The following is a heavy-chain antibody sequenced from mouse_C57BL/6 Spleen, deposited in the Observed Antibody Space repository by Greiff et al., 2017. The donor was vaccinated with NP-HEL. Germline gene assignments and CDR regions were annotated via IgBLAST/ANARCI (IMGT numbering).Heavy chain of an antibody. J-gene: IGHJ2*01. CDR2: IDPNSGGT. CDR1: GYTFTSYW. V-gene: IGHV1-72*01. D-gene: IGHD1-1*01. Sequence: VQLQQSGAELVKPGASVKLSCKASGYTFTSYWMHWVKQRPGRGLEWIGRIDPNSGGTKYNEKFKSKATLTVDKPSSTAFMQSSSLTSEDSAVYDCAREDYYGIKPFDYWGQGTTLTVSS. CDR3: AREDYYGIKPFDY.